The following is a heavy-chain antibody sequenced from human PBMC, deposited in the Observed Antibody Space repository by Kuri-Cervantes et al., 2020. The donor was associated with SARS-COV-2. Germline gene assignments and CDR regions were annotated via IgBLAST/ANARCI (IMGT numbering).Heavy chain of an antibody. CDR2: IWYDGRNT. CDR3: ARNHSMDV. Sequence: GGSLRLSCASSGFTFSDYDMHWVRQAQGRGLEWVAVIWYDGRNTYYTGSVKGRFTISRDNSKNMLYLEVNSLRAEDTAVYYCARNHSMDVWGTGTAVTVSS. V-gene: IGHV3-33*08. J-gene: IGHJ6*03. CDR1: GFTFSDYD.